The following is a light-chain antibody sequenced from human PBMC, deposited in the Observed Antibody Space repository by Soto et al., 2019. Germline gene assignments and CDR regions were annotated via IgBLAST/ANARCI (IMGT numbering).Light chain of an antibody. Sequence: EIVLTQSPGTLSLSPGERATLSCRASQSGSSSYLAWYQQKPGQAPRLLIYGASSRATGIPDRFSGSGSGTDFTLTISRLEPEDFAVYYCQQYGSSPQTLGQGTKVDTK. CDR3: QQYGSSPQT. CDR1: QSGSSSY. J-gene: IGKJ1*01. V-gene: IGKV3-20*01. CDR2: GAS.